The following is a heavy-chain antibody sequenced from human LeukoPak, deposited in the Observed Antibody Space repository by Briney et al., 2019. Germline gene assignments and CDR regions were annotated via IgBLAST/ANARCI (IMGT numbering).Heavy chain of an antibody. Sequence: SVKVSCKASGGTFSSYAISWVRQATGQGLEWMGGIIPIFGTANYAQKFQGRVTITADESTSTAYMELSSLRSEDTAVYYCALTLDYDYVWGSYRRFDYWGQGTLVSVSS. J-gene: IGHJ4*02. CDR1: GGTFSSYA. CDR3: ALTLDYDYVWGSYRRFDY. V-gene: IGHV1-69*13. CDR2: IIPIFGTA. D-gene: IGHD3-16*02.